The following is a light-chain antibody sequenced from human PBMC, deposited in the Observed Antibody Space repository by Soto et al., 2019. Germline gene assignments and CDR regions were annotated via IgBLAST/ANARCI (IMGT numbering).Light chain of an antibody. CDR3: QQYGASPFT. CDR2: GAS. CDR1: RDVYINA. V-gene: IGKV3-20*01. J-gene: IGKJ3*01. Sequence: VLTQSPATLSLSPGEPATLSCRASRDVYINALAWYQQKPGRTPTLLLYGASTMATGIPDRLSATGSGTEFSRKISSVEPDDFEVYYCQQYGASPFTFCPATRLEI.